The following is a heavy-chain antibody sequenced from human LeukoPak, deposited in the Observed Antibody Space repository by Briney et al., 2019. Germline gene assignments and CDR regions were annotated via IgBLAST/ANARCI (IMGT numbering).Heavy chain of an antibody. CDR1: GFTFSSYS. D-gene: IGHD6-19*01. CDR3: ARRGSGSGWYDY. Sequence: GGSLRLSCAASGFTFSSYSMNWVRQAPGKGLEWVSYISSTNNTIHYADSVKGRFTISRDNAKNSLYLQMNSLRDEDTAVYYCARRGSGSGWYDYWGQGTLVTVSS. CDR2: ISSTNNTI. J-gene: IGHJ4*02. V-gene: IGHV3-48*02.